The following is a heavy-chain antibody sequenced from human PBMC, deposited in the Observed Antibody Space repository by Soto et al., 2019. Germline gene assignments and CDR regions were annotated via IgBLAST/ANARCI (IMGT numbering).Heavy chain of an antibody. CDR2: IYWDDDK. CDR1: GFSLSTSGVG. Sequence: SGPTLVKPTQTLTLTCTFSGFSLSTSGVGVGWIRQPPGKALEWLALIYWDDDKRYSPSLKSRLTITKDTSKNQVVLTMTNMDPVDTATYYCAHRRILWFGDQKKKPNAFDIWGQGTMVTVSS. D-gene: IGHD3-10*01. V-gene: IGHV2-5*02. CDR3: AHRRILWFGDQKKKPNAFDI. J-gene: IGHJ3*02.